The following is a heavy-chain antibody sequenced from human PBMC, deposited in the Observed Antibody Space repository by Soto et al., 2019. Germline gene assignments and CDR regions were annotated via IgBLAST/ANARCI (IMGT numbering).Heavy chain of an antibody. CDR2: ISGSGGST. Sequence: GGSLRLSCAASGFTFSSYAMSWVRQAPGKGLEWVSAISGSGGSTYYADSVKGRFTISRGNSKNTLYLQMNSLRAEDTAVYYCAKGSLYVAATCYFDYWGQGTLVTVSS. J-gene: IGHJ4*02. CDR3: AKGSLYVAATCYFDY. V-gene: IGHV3-23*01. D-gene: IGHD6-19*01. CDR1: GFTFSSYA.